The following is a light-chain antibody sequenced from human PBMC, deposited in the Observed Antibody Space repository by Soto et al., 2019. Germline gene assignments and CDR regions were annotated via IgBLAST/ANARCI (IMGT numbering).Light chain of an antibody. CDR3: QQRGNRPPWT. CDR1: QSVGKY. J-gene: IGKJ1*01. V-gene: IGKV3-11*01. CDR2: DAS. Sequence: EIVLTQSPCTLSLSPGERATLSRRASQSVGKYLVWYQQKPGQAPRLLIYDASNRATGIPARFSGSGSGTDFTLTISSLEPEDFAVYYCQQRGNRPPWTFGQGTKVDIK.